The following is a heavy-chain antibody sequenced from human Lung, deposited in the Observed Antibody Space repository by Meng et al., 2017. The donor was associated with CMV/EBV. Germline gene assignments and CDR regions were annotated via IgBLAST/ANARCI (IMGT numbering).Heavy chain of an antibody. D-gene: IGHD3-22*01. CDR1: GGSISSYY. V-gene: IGHV4-59*01. CDR3: ASVTGSSDSSGYYYYYGMDV. J-gene: IGHJ6*02. Sequence: GSLRLXCTVSGGSISSYYWSWIRQPPGKGLEWIGYIYYSGSTNYNPSLKSRVTISVDTSKNQFSLKLSSVTAADTAVYYCASVTGSSDSSGYYYYYGMDVWGQGTXVTVYS. CDR2: IYYSGST.